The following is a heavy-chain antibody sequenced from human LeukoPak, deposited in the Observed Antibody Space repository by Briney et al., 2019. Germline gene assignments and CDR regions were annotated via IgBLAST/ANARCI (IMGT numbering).Heavy chain of an antibody. D-gene: IGHD4-23*01. CDR2: IYYSGST. V-gene: IGHV4-59*01. J-gene: IGHJ5*02. CDR3: ARELRWPDNWFDP. Sequence: PSGTLSLTCTVSGGSISSYYWSWIRQPPGKGLEWIGYIYYSGSTNYNPSLKSRVTISVDTSKNQFSLKLSSVTAADTAVYYCARELRWPDNWFDPWGQGTLVTVSS. CDR1: GGSISSYY.